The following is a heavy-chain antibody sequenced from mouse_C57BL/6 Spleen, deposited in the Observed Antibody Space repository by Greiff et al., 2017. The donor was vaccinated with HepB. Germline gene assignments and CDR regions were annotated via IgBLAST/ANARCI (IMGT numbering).Heavy chain of an antibody. D-gene: IGHD2-5*01. Sequence: VQRVESGPELVKPGASVKISCKASGYAFSSSWMNWVKQRPGKGLEWIGRIYPGDGDTNYNGKFKGKATLTADKSSSTAYMQLSSLTSEDSAVYFCARKGYSNGFDYWGQGTTLTVSS. CDR2: IYPGDGDT. V-gene: IGHV1-82*01. CDR1: GYAFSSSW. CDR3: ARKGYSNGFDY. J-gene: IGHJ2*01.